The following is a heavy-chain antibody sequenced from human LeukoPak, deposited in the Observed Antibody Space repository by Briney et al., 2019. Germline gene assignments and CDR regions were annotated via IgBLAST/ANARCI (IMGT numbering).Heavy chain of an antibody. Sequence: PSETLSLTCAVSGGSLSGYYWSWIRQPAGKGLEWIGRIYTSGSTNYNPSLKSRVTISVDTSKNQFSLKLSSVTAADTAVYYCARGGDDYTDAVEYWGQGTLVTVSS. D-gene: IGHD3-3*01. CDR2: IYTSGST. V-gene: IGHV4-4*07. CDR3: ARGGDDYTDAVEY. J-gene: IGHJ4*02. CDR1: GGSLSGYY.